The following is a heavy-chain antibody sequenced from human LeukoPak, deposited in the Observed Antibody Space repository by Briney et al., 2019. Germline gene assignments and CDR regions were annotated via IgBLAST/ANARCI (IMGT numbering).Heavy chain of an antibody. CDR3: ASRSGRQWLPYFDY. V-gene: IGHV3-49*04. CDR1: GFSFGDYS. D-gene: IGHD1-26*01. Sequence: PGESLRLSCTSSGFSFGDYSMTWVRQAPGKGLEWVGFIRSKAYGGTTEYAASVKGRFTISRDDSKSIAYLQMNSLKTEDTAVYHCASRSGRQWLPYFDYWGQGTLVTVSS. J-gene: IGHJ4*02. CDR2: IRSKAYGGTT.